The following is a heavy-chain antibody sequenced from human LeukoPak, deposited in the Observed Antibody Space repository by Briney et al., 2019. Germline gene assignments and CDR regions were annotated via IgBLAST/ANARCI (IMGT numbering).Heavy chain of an antibody. J-gene: IGHJ5*01. V-gene: IGHV4-30-4*07. CDR3: ARIYSSGWYHWFDS. Sequence: SETLSLTCAVSGDSISSGGYAWSWIRQTPGKGLEWIAYIHDSGSTYYNPSLKSRVSISVDTSKNQFSVKLNSVTAADTAFYYCARIYSSGWYHWFDSWGQGTLVTVSS. CDR2: IHDSGST. D-gene: IGHD6-19*01. CDR1: GDSISSGGYA.